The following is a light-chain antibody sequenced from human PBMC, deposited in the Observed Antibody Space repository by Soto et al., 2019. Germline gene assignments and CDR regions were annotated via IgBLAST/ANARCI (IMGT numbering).Light chain of an antibody. J-gene: IGKJ5*01. Sequence: DIQMTQSPSSLSASVGDRVTITCRATQSISNYLNWYQQKPGKAPDLLIYAASSLQSGVPSRFSGSGSGTDFTLIISSLQPEDFATYYCQQTYSSPVTFGPGTRLEIK. V-gene: IGKV1-39*01. CDR2: AAS. CDR3: QQTYSSPVT. CDR1: QSISNY.